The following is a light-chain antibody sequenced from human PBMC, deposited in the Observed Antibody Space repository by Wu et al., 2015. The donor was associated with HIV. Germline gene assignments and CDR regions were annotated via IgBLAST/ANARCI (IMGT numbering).Light chain of an antibody. Sequence: EIVLTQSPATLSLSPGERATLSCRASQSVSSCLAWYQQRPGQSPRLLIYDASNRATGIPPRFSGSGSGTDFTLTIISLEPEDFAVYYCQQYNNWPPLTFGGGTKVEIK. J-gene: IGKJ4*01. CDR2: DAS. V-gene: IGKV3-11*01. CDR3: QQYNNWPPLT. CDR1: QSVSSC.